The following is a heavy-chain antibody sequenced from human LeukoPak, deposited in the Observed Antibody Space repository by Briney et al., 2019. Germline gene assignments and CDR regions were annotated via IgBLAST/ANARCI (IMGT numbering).Heavy chain of an antibody. V-gene: IGHV1-69*04. D-gene: IGHD3-22*01. J-gene: IGHJ4*02. CDR1: GDTFSSYA. CDR2: IIPIFGIA. Sequence: SVKVSCKASGDTFSSYAISWVRQAPGQGLEWMGRIIPIFGIANYAQKFQGRVTITADKSTSTAYMELSSLRSEDTAVYYCARDTRITMIVVVTGELDYWGQGTLVTVSS. CDR3: ARDTRITMIVVVTGELDY.